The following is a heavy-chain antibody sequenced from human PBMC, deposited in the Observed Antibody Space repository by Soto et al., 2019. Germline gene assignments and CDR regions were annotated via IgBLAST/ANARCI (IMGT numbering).Heavy chain of an antibody. CDR3: AKSPYGSGDYYYYGLDV. D-gene: IGHD3-10*01. CDR1: GFTFSSYG. CDR2: ISHDGSEK. V-gene: IGHV3-30*18. J-gene: IGHJ6*02. Sequence: GGSLRLSCAASGFTFSSYGMYWVRQAPGKGLEWVAVISHDGSEKYYADSVKGRFTISRDNPKNTLYLQMNSLRAEDTAVFYCAKSPYGSGDYYYYGLDVWGQGTTVTVSS.